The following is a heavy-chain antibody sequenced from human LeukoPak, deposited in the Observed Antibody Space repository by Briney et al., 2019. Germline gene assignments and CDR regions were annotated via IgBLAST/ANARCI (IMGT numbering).Heavy chain of an antibody. CDR3: ATEVWPINYDSSGYDAFDI. CDR2: FDPEDGET. J-gene: IGHJ3*02. D-gene: IGHD3-22*01. Sequence: RAGGSLRLSCAASGFTFSSYGMHWVRQAPGKGLEWMGGFDPEDGETIYAQKFQGRVTMTEDTSTDTAYMELSSLRSEDTAVYYCATEVWPINYDSSGYDAFDIWGQGTMVTVSS. V-gene: IGHV1-24*01. CDR1: GFTFSSYG.